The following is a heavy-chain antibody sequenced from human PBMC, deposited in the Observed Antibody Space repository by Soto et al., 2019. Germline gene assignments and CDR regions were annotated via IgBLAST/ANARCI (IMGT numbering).Heavy chain of an antibody. Sequence: PRESLKISCKGSGYRFTRYWIGWVRQMPGKGLEWMGIIYPGDSDTRYSPSFQGQVTISADKSISTAYLQWSSLKASDTAMYYCAGGGVRGVITRTRDYYGMDVWGQGTTVTVSS. J-gene: IGHJ6*02. V-gene: IGHV5-51*01. D-gene: IGHD3-10*01. CDR3: AGGGVRGVITRTRDYYGMDV. CDR1: GYRFTRYW. CDR2: IYPGDSDT.